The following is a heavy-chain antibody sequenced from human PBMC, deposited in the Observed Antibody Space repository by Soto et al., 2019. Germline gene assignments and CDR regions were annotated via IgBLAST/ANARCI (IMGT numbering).Heavy chain of an antibody. V-gene: IGHV5-51*01. J-gene: IGHJ5*02. CDR1: GYSFTSYW. D-gene: IGHD1-26*01. CDR3: ARRGSGANPKEIQGWFDP. Sequence: GESLKISCKGSGYSFTSYWIGWVRQMPGKGLEWMGIIYPGDSDTRYSPSFQGQVTISADKSISTAYLQWSSLKASDTAMYYCARRGSGANPKEIQGWFDPWGQGTLVTVSS. CDR2: IYPGDSDT.